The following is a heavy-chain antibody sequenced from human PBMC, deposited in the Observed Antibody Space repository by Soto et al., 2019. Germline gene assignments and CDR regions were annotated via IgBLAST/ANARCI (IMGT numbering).Heavy chain of an antibody. V-gene: IGHV3-33*01. J-gene: IGHJ3*02. Sequence: QVQLVESGGAVVQPGTSLRLSCTASGFTFSSYRMHWVRQAPGKGLEWVAIIWYDGSHKFYVDSVKGRFAVSRDNSKNTIYLQMNSITREDTTLYSCARPRYRGDDPDALEIWGRGSLVTISS. CDR1: GFTFSSYR. D-gene: IGHD5-12*01. CDR3: ARPRYRGDDPDALEI. CDR2: IWYDGSHK.